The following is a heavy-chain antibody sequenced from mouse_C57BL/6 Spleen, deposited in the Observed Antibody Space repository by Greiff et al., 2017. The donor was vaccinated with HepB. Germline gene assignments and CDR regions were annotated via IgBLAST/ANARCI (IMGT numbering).Heavy chain of an antibody. V-gene: IGHV5-17*01. CDR1: GFTFSDYG. J-gene: IGHJ3*01. Sequence: EVKLVESGGGLVKPGGSLKLSCAASGFTFSDYGMHWVRQAPEKGLEWVAYISSGSSTIYYADTVKGRFTISRDNAKNTLFLQMTSLRSEDTAMYYCARFYYDYDTYWGQGTLVTVSA. CDR2: ISSGSSTI. D-gene: IGHD2-4*01. CDR3: ARFYYDYDTY.